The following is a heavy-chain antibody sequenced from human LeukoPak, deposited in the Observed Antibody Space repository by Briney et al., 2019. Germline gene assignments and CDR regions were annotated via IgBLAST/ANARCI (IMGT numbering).Heavy chain of an antibody. J-gene: IGHJ3*02. CDR3: ARVPPATPESLAFDI. D-gene: IGHD6-25*01. Sequence: SETLSLTCAVYGGSLSGYYWSWIRQPPGKGLEWIGEINHSGSTNYNPSLKSRVTISVDSSKNQFSLKLSSVTAADTAVYYCARVPPATPESLAFDIWGQGTMVTVSS. V-gene: IGHV4-34*01. CDR2: INHSGST. CDR1: GGSLSGYY.